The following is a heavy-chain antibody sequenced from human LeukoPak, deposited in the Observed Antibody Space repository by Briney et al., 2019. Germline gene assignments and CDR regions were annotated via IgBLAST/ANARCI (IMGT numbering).Heavy chain of an antibody. CDR2: IYDSESA. D-gene: IGHD3-10*01. V-gene: IGHV4-59*07. J-gene: IGHJ4*02. CDR1: GGSISTYY. CDR3: SRSYGSGNYFDY. Sequence: SDTLSLTCTVSGGSISTYYWSWIRQPPGKGLEWIGYIYDSESANYNPSLKSRVTISVDTSKNQFSLKLSSVAAADTAVYYCSRSYGSGNYFDYWGQGTLVTVSS.